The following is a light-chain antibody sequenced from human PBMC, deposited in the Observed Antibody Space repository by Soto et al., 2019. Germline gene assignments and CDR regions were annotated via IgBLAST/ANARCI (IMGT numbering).Light chain of an antibody. CDR3: CSYAGSYSWV. Sequence: QSALTQPPSVSGSPGQSVTISCTGTSTDFVSYNRVSWYQQPPGTAPKLIIYEASNRPSGVPDRFSGSKSGNTASLTISGLQAEDEADYYCCSYAGSYSWVFGGGTKVTVL. V-gene: IGLV2-18*02. CDR2: EAS. CDR1: STDFVSYNR. J-gene: IGLJ3*02.